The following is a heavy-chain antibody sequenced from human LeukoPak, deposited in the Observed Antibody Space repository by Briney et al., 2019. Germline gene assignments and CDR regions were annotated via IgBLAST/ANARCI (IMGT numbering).Heavy chain of an antibody. V-gene: IGHV1-18*01. CDR1: GYTFTSYG. J-gene: IGHJ5*02. D-gene: IGHD3-22*01. CDR2: ISAYNGNT. CDR3: ARDRYYYDSSGYYYWFDP. Sequence: ASAKVSCKASGYTFTSYGISWVRQAPGQGLEWMGWISAYNGNTNYAQKLQGRVTMTTDTSTRTAYMELRSLRSDDTAVYYCARDRYYYDSSGYYYWFDPWGQGTLVTVSS.